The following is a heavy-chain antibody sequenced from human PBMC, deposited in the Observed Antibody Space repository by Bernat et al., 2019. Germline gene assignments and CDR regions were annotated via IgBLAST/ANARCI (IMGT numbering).Heavy chain of an antibody. D-gene: IGHD4-17*01. CDR1: GFTFSNAW. V-gene: IGHV3-74*02. Sequence: EVQLVESGGGLVQPGGSLRLSCAASGFTFSNAWMSWVRQAPGKGLFWVSRVNSDGRATDYADSVKGRLTISRDNAKNTLYLQMSSLGAEDTAVYFCARGTQIHDYGDYGPDYWGQGTLVTVSS. CDR3: ARGTQIHDYGDYGPDY. CDR2: VNSDGRAT. J-gene: IGHJ4*02.